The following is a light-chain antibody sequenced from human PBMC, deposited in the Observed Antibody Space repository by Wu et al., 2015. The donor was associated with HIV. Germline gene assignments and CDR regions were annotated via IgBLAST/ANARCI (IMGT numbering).Light chain of an antibody. CDR1: QSVSSNY. V-gene: IGKV3-20*01. J-gene: IGKJ5*01. Sequence: EIVLAQSPGTLSLSTGERVTLSCRASQSVSSNYLTWYQQKPGQAPRLLIYGASNRATGIPDRFSGSGSGTDFTLTISRLEPEDFAVYYCRQYGHTFGQGTRLEIK. CDR2: GAS. CDR3: RQYGHT.